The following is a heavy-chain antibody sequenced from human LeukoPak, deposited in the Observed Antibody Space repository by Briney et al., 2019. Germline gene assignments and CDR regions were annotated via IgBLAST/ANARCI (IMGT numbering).Heavy chain of an antibody. Sequence: SETLSLTCAVYGGSFSGYYWSWIRQPPGKGLEWIGEINHSGSTNYNPSLKSRVTISVDTSKNQFSLKLSSVTAADTAVYYCAREQGSGWFYWGQGTLVTVSS. CDR1: GGSFSGYY. CDR2: INHSGST. J-gene: IGHJ4*02. V-gene: IGHV4-34*01. D-gene: IGHD6-19*01. CDR3: AREQGSGWFY.